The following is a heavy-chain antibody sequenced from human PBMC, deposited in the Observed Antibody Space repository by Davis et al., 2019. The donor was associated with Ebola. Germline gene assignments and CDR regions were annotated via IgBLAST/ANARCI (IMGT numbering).Heavy chain of an antibody. CDR1: GYTFTSYY. CDR3: ARASRRCSGGSCYRY. V-gene: IGHV1-46*01. J-gene: IGHJ4*02. CDR2: INPSGGST. D-gene: IGHD2-15*01. Sequence: ASVKVSCKASGYTFTSYYMHWVRQAPGQGLEWMGIINPSGGSTSYAQKFQGRVTITADESTSTAYMELSSLRSEDTAVYYCARASRRCSGGSCYRYWGQGTLVTVSS.